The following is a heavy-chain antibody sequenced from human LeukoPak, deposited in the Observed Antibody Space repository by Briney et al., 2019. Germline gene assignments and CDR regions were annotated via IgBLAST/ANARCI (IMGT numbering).Heavy chain of an antibody. Sequence: ASVKVSCKASGYTFNYYGITWVRQAPGQGLEWMGWVSAYSGNTNYAQKFQGRVTMTADTFDDAAVYYCARWNYYGSGGDYYYGMDVWGQGTTVTVSS. D-gene: IGHD3-10*01. J-gene: IGHJ6*02. CDR3: YGMDV. CDR1: GYTFNYYG. V-gene: IGHV1-18*01. CDR2: VSAYSGNT.